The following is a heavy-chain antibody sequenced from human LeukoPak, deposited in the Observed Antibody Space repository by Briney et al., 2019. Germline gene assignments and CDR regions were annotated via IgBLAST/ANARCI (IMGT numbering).Heavy chain of an antibody. CDR3: ARELYWFDP. V-gene: IGHV4-59*01. CDR1: GDSISSYY. CDR2: ISYSGST. Sequence: SETLSLTCTVSGDSISSYYWSWLRQPAGKGLELIDYISYSGSTNYTPAHNSRVTISVNTSKNQFSLKLSSGTAADTAVYYCARELYWFDPWGQGALVTVSS. J-gene: IGHJ5*02.